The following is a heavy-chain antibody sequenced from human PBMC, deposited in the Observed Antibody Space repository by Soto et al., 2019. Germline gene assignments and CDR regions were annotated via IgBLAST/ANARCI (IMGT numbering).Heavy chain of an antibody. D-gene: IGHD4-17*01. CDR2: IIPILGIA. J-gene: IGHJ5*02. CDR3: ARDHSSQETTWWLDP. V-gene: IGHV1-69*04. CDR1: GGTFSSYT. Sequence: GASVKVSCKASGGTFSSYTISWVRQAPGQGLEWMGRIIPILGIANYAQKFQSRVTMTRDTSTSTDYMELRSLTSEDTAVYYCARDHSSQETTWWLDPWGHGTLVTVS.